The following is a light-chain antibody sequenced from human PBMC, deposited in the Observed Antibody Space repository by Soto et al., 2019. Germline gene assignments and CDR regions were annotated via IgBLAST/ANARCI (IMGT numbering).Light chain of an antibody. CDR1: QSVTTN. CDR3: QQYDRWPVT. Sequence: EVVMTQSPATLSVSPGERVTFSCRASQSVTTNLAWYQHKPGQSPRLLISDASTGASGIPPSFSGSGSGTEFTLTIDRLQSADFAVYYCQQYDRWPVTFGGGTKVEIE. V-gene: IGKV3-15*01. J-gene: IGKJ4*01. CDR2: DAS.